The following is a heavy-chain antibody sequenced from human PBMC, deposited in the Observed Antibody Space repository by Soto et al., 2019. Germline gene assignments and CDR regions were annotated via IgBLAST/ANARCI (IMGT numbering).Heavy chain of an antibody. D-gene: IGHD4-17*01. CDR1: GFTFSSYS. CDR3: ARDSEETVKAHHLTDP. V-gene: IGHV3-21*01. J-gene: IGHJ5*02. CDR2: ISSSSSYI. Sequence: GGSLRLSCAASGFTFSSYSMNWVRQAPGKGLEWVSSISSSSSYIYYADSVKGRFTISRDNAKNSLYLQMNSLRAEDTAVYYCARDSEETVKAHHLTDPWGQGTLVTVSS.